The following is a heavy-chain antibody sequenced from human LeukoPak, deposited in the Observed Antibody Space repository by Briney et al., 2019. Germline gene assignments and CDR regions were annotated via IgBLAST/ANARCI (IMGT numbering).Heavy chain of an antibody. J-gene: IGHJ6*02. D-gene: IGHD5-18*01. Sequence: PGRSLRLSCAASGFTFSSYGMHWVRQAPGKGLEWVAVIWYDGSNKYYADSVKGRFTISRDNAKNSLYLQMNSLRAEDTAVYYCARDGVQLSPYYYYGMDVWGQGTTVTVSS. CDR1: GFTFSSYG. CDR2: IWYDGSNK. CDR3: ARDGVQLSPYYYYGMDV. V-gene: IGHV3-33*01.